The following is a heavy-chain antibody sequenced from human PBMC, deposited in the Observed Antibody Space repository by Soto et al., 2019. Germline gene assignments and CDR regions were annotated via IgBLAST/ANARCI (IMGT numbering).Heavy chain of an antibody. CDR1: EFTFRTYT. CDR2: ISYDGSNK. J-gene: IGHJ3*02. CDR3: AKVYSSGWLRPKAIVI. D-gene: IGHD6-19*01. Sequence: PGGSLRLSCISSEFTFRTYTMNWVRQAPGKGLEWVAVISYDGSNKYYADSVKGRFTISRDNSKNTLYLQMNSLRAEDTAVYSCAKVYSSGWLRPKAIVIWCPGTMVTVS. V-gene: IGHV3-30*18.